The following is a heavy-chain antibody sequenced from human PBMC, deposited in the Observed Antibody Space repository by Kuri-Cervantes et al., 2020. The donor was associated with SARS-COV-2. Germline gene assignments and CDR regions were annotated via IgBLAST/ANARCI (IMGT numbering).Heavy chain of an antibody. V-gene: IGHV3-66*02. J-gene: IGHJ4*02. CDR3: SREMVIDNIFIDY. D-gene: IGHD2-21*01. CDR2: IYSGGST. CDR1: GFTVSSNY. Sequence: GESLKISCAASGFTVSSNYMSWVRQAPGKGLEWVSVIYSGGSTYYADSVKGRFTISRDNSKNTLYLQMNSLRAEDTAVYYCSREMVIDNIFIDYWGQGTLVTVSS.